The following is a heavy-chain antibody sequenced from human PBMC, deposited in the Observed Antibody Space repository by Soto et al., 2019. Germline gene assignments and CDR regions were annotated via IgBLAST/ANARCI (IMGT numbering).Heavy chain of an antibody. CDR2: ISWNSGSI. V-gene: IGHV3-9*01. Sequence: EVQLVESGGGLVQPGRSQRLSCAASGFTFDDYAMHWVRQAPGKGLEWVSGISWNSGSIGYADSVKGRFTISRDNAKNSLYLQMNSLRAEDTALYYCAKEGGRDWGQGTTVTVSS. CDR3: AKEGGRD. J-gene: IGHJ6*02. D-gene: IGHD1-26*01. CDR1: GFTFDDYA.